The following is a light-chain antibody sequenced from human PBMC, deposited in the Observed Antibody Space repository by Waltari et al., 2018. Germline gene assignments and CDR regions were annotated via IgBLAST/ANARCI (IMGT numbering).Light chain of an antibody. CDR3: SSQSTKNGVI. J-gene: IGLJ2*01. Sequence: QSALTQPASVSGSPGQSSTISCTGSSSDVGVDDSVSWYEDHPGQAPKVIIYDVIKRPPGVSECFSRSKSGNPASLTTAGLQAEDEATCYCSSQSTKNGVIFGGGTKVTVL. CDR2: DVI. CDR1: SSDVGVDDS. V-gene: IGLV2-14*03.